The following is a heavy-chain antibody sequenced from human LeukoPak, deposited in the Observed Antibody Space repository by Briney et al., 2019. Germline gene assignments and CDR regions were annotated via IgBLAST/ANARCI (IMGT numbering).Heavy chain of an antibody. CDR1: GFTFDNYA. D-gene: IGHD6-13*01. Sequence: GGSLRLSCAVSGFTFDNYAMHWVRQAPGKGLEWVSLISANGDNRYYTDSVKGRFTISRDNSKNSLYLQMNSLRTEDTALYYCAKGHSSSWYPLEDSWGQGTLVTVSS. V-gene: IGHV3-43*02. J-gene: IGHJ4*02. CDR2: ISANGDNR. CDR3: AKGHSSSWYPLEDS.